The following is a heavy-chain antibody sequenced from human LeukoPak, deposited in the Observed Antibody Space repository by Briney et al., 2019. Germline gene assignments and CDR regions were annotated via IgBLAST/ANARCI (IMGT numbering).Heavy chain of an antibody. CDR2: INHSGST. V-gene: IGHV4-34*01. CDR1: GGSFSGYY. Sequence: PSETLSLTCAVYGGSFSGYYWSWIRQPPGKGLEWIGEINHSGSTNYNPSLKSRVTISVDTSKNQFSLKLSSVTAADTAVYDCARVRYDFWSGYYDYWGQGTLVTVSS. J-gene: IGHJ4*02. CDR3: ARVRYDFWSGYYDY. D-gene: IGHD3-3*01.